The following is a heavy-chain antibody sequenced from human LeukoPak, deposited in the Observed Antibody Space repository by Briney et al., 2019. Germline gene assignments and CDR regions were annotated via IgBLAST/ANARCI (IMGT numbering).Heavy chain of an antibody. Sequence: GASVKVSCKASGYTFATYGFCWVRQAPGHGLEWMGWISSNTGKTDYAQKCQGRVTLTTDTSTSTAYMELRSLRPDDTALYYCAKVAGDRMDYWGQGTLLTVSS. J-gene: IGHJ4*02. CDR1: GYTFATYG. CDR2: ISSNTGKT. V-gene: IGHV1-18*01. CDR3: AKVAGDRMDY. D-gene: IGHD6-13*01.